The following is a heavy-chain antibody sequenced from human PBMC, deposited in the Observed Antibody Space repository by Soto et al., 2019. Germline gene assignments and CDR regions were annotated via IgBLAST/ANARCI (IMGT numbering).Heavy chain of an antibody. J-gene: IGHJ6*02. CDR3: AADRRPAAGSHYYYYGMDV. V-gene: IGHV1-58*01. Sequence: QVQLVQSGPEVKKPGTSVKVSGKASGFTLTSSAVQWERQARGQRIEWIGWIVVGSGNTNYAQKFQERVTITRDMSTSTAYMELSSLRSEDTAVYYCAADRRPAAGSHYYYYGMDVWGQGTTVTVSS. D-gene: IGHD6-13*01. CDR2: IVVGSGNT. CDR1: GFTLTSSA.